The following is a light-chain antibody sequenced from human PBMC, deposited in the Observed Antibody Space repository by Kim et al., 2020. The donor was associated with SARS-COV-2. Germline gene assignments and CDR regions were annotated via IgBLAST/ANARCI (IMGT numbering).Light chain of an antibody. CDR3: QQYDLLPIT. V-gene: IGKV1-33*01. J-gene: IGKJ5*01. CDR1: QDITSY. Sequence: ASVGDRVTISCQASQDITSYLNWYQHKPGKAPKLLIYDAYDLATGVPSRFSGDRSGANFSLSIHNLQPEDFASYYCQQYDLLPITFGHGTRLEIK. CDR2: DAY.